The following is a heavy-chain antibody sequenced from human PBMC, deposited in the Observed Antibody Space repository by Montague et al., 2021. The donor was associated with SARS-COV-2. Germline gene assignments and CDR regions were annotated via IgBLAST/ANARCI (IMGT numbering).Heavy chain of an antibody. J-gene: IGHJ6*02. D-gene: IGHD3-10*01. Sequence: SETLSLTCIVSGGFISDSYYWAWIRQAPGKGLEWLGSLYRSGSVYSNPSLKSRVSISVDKSKNHFSLRLTSATAAETAVYYCVRGAGEARFAMDVWGQGTTVTVSS. CDR2: LYRSGSV. V-gene: IGHV4-39*02. CDR1: GGFISDSYY. CDR3: VRGAGEARFAMDV.